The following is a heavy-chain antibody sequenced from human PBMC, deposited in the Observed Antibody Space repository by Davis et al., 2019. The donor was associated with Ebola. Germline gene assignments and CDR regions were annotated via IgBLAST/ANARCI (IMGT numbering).Heavy chain of an antibody. CDR2: IIPILGIA. J-gene: IGHJ6*02. D-gene: IGHD2-2*01. CDR1: GYTFTSYG. CDR3: AREVGYYYGMDV. V-gene: IGHV1-69*10. Sequence: SVKVSCKASGYTFTSYGISWVRQAPGQGLEWMGGIIPILGIANYAQKFQGRVTITADKSTSTAYMELSSLRSEDTAVYYCAREVGYYYGMDVWGQGTTVTVSS.